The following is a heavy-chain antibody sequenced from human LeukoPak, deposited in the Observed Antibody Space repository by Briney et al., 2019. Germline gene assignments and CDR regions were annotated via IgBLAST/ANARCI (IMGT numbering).Heavy chain of an antibody. V-gene: IGHV4-39*02. Sequence: SETLSLTRTVSGGSISSSSYYWGWIRQPPGKGLEWIGSIFYSGSTYYNPSLQSRVTISVDTSKNQFSLKLSSVTAADTAVYYCARDRCSGGSCYNFDPWGQGTLVTVSS. J-gene: IGHJ5*02. CDR1: GGSISSSSYY. CDR3: ARDRCSGGSCYNFDP. D-gene: IGHD2-15*01. CDR2: IFYSGST.